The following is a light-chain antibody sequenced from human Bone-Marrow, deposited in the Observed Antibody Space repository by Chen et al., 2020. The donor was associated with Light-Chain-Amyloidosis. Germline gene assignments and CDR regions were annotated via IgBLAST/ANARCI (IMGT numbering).Light chain of an antibody. Sequence: QSALTQPASVSGSPGQSITISCTGTSSEVGSYNLLSWYQQHPGQAPQCMIYEVNNRPSGVSNRFSGSKSGNTASLTISGLQAEDEADYYYCAYAGSSTLVFGGGTKVTVL. CDR3: CAYAGSSTLV. V-gene: IGLV2-23*02. CDR2: EVN. CDR1: SSEVGSYNL. J-gene: IGLJ2*01.